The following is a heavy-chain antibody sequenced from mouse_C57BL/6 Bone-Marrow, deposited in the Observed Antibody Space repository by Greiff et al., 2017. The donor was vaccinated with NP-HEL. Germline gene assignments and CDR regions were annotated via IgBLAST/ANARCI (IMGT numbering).Heavy chain of an antibody. CDR2: IDPSDSYT. Sequence: QVQLQQPGAELVMPGASVKLSCKASGYTFTSYWMHWVKQRPGQGLEWIGEIDPSDSYTNYNQKFKGKSTLTVDKSSSTAYMQLSSLTSEDSAVYYCARNYGSSPFAYWGKGTLVTVSA. CDR1: GYTFTSYW. J-gene: IGHJ3*01. V-gene: IGHV1-69*01. CDR3: ARNYGSSPFAY. D-gene: IGHD1-1*01.